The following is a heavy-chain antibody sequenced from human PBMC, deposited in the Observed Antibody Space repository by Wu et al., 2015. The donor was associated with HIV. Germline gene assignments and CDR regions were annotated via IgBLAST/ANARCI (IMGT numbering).Heavy chain of an antibody. CDR3: ARAKAAAGTIGWCAFDI. CDR1: GGTISSYA. V-gene: IGHV1-69*15. CDR2: IIPIFGTA. D-gene: IGHD6-13*01. Sequence: QVQLVQSGAEVKKPGSSVKVSCKTSGGTISSYAVTWVRQAPGQGLEWMGRIIPIFGTANYAQKFQGRVTITADESTSTAYMELSSLRSEDTAVYYCARAKAAAGTIGWCAFDIVGPRDNGHRLF. J-gene: IGHJ3*02.